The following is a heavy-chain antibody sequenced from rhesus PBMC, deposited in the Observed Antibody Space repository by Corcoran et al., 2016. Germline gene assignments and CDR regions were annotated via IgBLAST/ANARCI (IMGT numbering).Heavy chain of an antibody. J-gene: IGHJ4*01. D-gene: IGHD3-28*01. CDR3: ARKIGYYGRIDY. V-gene: IGHV3-14*01. CDR1: GFTFSTYW. Sequence: EVHLVESGGGLAKPGGSLRLSCAASGFTFSTYWMYWVRQAPGRGVEWISGIYSGGSNTFDSDSVKGRFTISRENAKNTLYLQMDSLRVEDTAVYSCARKIGYYGRIDYWGQGVLVTVSS. CDR2: IYSGGSNT.